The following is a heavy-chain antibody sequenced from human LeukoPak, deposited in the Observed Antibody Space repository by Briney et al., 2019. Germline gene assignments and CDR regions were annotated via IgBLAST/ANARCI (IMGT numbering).Heavy chain of an antibody. CDR1: GFTFSSYS. J-gene: IGHJ4*02. V-gene: IGHV3-21*01. CDR3: ARPPLAEGRLDFFDY. CDR2: ISSSSSYI. D-gene: IGHD6-19*01. Sequence: PGGSLRLSCAASGFTFSSYSMNWVRQAPGKGLEWVSSISSSSSYIYYADSVKGRFTISRDNAKNSLYLQMNSLRAEDTAVYYCARPPLAEGRLDFFDYWGQGTLVTVSS.